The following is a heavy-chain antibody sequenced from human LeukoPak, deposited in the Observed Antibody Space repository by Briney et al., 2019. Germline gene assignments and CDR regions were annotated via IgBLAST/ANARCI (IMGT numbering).Heavy chain of an antibody. CDR3: ARGGEEDQATVPTAAIAY. Sequence: SETLSLTCTVSGGSISSYYWSWIRQPAGKGLEWIGRIYTSGSTNYNPSLKSRVTMSVDTSKNQFSLKLSSVTAADTAVYYCARGGEEDQATVPTAAIAYWGQGTLVTVSS. CDR1: GGSISSYY. V-gene: IGHV4-4*07. D-gene: IGHD2-2*01. CDR2: IYTSGST. J-gene: IGHJ4*02.